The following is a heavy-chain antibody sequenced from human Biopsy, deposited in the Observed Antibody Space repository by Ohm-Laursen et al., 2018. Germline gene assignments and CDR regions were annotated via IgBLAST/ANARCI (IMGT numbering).Heavy chain of an antibody. CDR3: AKAPCTQFGSGACHDPFDK. J-gene: IGHJ3*02. V-gene: IGHV3-11*01. Sequence: GSLRLSCAASGFPFSDYYVRWIRQAPGKGLEWDSYISSGGTTIYYADSVKGRFTISRDNAKNSLYLQMNSLRADDTAVYHCAKAPCTQFGSGACHDPFDKWGQGTTVTVSS. CDR2: ISSGGTTI. D-gene: IGHD3-10*01. CDR1: GFPFSDYY.